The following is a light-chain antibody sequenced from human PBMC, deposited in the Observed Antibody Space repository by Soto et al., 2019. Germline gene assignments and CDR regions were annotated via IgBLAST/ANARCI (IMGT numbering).Light chain of an antibody. CDR1: SSNIGINP. V-gene: IGLV1-44*01. CDR2: SSN. Sequence: QSVLTQPPSASGTPGQRVPMSCSGSSSNIGINPVNWYQQLPGTAAKLLIFSSNQQPSGVPDRFSASKSGASASLAISCLQSEDEADYYCAAWDDSLNGWVFGGGTKLTVL. J-gene: IGLJ3*02. CDR3: AAWDDSLNGWV.